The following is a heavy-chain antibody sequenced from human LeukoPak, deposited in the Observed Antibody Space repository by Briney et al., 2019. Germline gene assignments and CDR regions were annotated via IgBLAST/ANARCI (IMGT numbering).Heavy chain of an antibody. Sequence: PGGSLRLSCAASGFTFDSYTMSWVRQAPGKGLEWVPAIRGSGFSTYYADSVKGRFTISRDNSTNTLYLQMNCLRVEDAAVYYCAKAMRPTVSYYDYWGQGTLVTVSS. V-gene: IGHV3-23*01. CDR3: AKAMRPTVSYYDY. CDR1: GFTFDSYT. CDR2: IRGSGFST. J-gene: IGHJ4*02. D-gene: IGHD4-17*01.